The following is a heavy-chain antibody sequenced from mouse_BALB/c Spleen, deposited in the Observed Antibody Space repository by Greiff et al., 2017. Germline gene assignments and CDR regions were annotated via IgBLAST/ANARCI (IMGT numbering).Heavy chain of an antibody. CDR2: IWAGGST. J-gene: IGHJ3*01. CDR3: ARVLYDYLAWFAY. D-gene: IGHD2-4*01. Sequence: QAQLQESGPGLVAPSQSLSITCTVSGFSLTSYGVHWVRQPPGKGLEWLGVIWAGGSTNYNSALMSRLSISKDNSKSQVFLKMNSLQTDDTAMYYCARVLYDYLAWFAYWGQGTLVTVSA. CDR1: GFSLTSYG. V-gene: IGHV2-9*02.